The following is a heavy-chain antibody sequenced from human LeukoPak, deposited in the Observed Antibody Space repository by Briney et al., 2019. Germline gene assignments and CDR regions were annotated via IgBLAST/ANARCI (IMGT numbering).Heavy chain of an antibody. V-gene: IGHV4-59*08. CDR1: GGSISSYY. D-gene: IGHD2-15*01. Sequence: SETLSLTCTVSGGSISSYYWSWIRQPPGKGLEWIGYIYYSGSTNYNPSLKSRVTISVDTSKNQFSLKLSSVTAADMAVYYCARLYCSGGSCYEGESYPDYWGQGTLVTVSS. J-gene: IGHJ4*02. CDR3: ARLYCSGGSCYEGESYPDY. CDR2: IYYSGST.